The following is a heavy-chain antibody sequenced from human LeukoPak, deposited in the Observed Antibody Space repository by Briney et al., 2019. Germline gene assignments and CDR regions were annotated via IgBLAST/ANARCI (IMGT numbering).Heavy chain of an antibody. CDR2: IYHSGST. Sequence: SETLSLTCTVSGYSISSGYYWGWIRPPPGKGLEWIGSIYHSGSTYYNPSLKSRVTISVDTSKNQFSLKLSSVTAADTAVYYCARDLGTMIIFDYWGQGTLVTVSS. D-gene: IGHD3-16*01. CDR3: ARDLGTMIIFDY. V-gene: IGHV4-38-2*02. CDR1: GYSISSGYY. J-gene: IGHJ4*02.